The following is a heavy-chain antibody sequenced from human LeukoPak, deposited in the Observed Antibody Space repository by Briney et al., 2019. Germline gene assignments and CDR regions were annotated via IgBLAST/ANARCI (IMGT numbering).Heavy chain of an antibody. CDR2: IYYSGST. CDR1: GGSISSVNYY. CDR3: ARTRYYYNSRSYGAPYYFDY. Sequence: SETLSLTCTVSGGSISSVNYYWGWIRQPPGKGLEWIGSIYYSGSTYYNPSLKSRVTISVDTSKNQFSLKLSSVTAADTAVYYCARTRYYYNSRSYGAPYYFDYWGQGTLVTVSS. V-gene: IGHV4-39*01. J-gene: IGHJ4*02. D-gene: IGHD3-10*01.